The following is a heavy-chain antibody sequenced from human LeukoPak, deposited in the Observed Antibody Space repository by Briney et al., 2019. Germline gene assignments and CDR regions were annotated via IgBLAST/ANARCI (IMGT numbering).Heavy chain of an antibody. J-gene: IGHJ5*02. CDR2: INPNNGGT. Sequence: ASVKVSCKASGYTFTGYYMHWVRQAPGQGLEWMGWINPNNGGTNYAQKFQGRVTMTRDTSISTAYMELSRLRSDDTAVYYCARVYGSGFNWFDPWGQGTLVTVSS. CDR3: ARVYGSGFNWFDP. CDR1: GYTFTGYY. D-gene: IGHD3-10*01. V-gene: IGHV1-2*02.